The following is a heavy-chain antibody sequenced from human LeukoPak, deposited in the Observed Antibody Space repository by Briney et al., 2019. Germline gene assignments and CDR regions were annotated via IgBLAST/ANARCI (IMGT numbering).Heavy chain of an antibody. CDR1: GDSISRSTYY. CDR3: ARSSGTGTFSY. V-gene: IGHV4-39*02. D-gene: IGHD6-25*01. Sequence: SETLSLTCTVSGDSISRSTYYWAWIRQPPGEGLEWVGSVYYGRSPYFNPSLESRATISVDTSKNHFSLKMSSVTAADTAVYYCARSSGTGTFSYWGQGTLVTVSS. J-gene: IGHJ4*02. CDR2: VYYGRSP.